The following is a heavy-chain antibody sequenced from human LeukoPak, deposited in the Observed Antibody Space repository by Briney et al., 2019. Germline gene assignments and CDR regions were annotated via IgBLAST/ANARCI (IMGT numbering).Heavy chain of an antibody. CDR1: GGSISSLNL. V-gene: IGHV4-4*02. Sequence: SETLSLTCIVSGGSISSLNLWSWLRQPPGKGLEWIGEMYLGGTTNFNPSLKSRVTILIDKSKNQLSLQLTSVTAADTAVYYCAGLQGRYSTDWFYFFDYWGQGALVTVSS. CDR2: MYLGGTT. J-gene: IGHJ4*02. D-gene: IGHD6-19*01. CDR3: AGLQGRYSTDWFYFFDY.